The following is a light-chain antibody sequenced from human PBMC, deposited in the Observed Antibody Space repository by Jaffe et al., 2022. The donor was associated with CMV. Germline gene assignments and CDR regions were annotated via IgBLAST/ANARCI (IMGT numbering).Light chain of an antibody. Sequence: QSVLTQPPSASGTPGQGVTISCSGSSSNIGNNYVYWYQQFPGTAPKLLIFRNNQRPSGVPDRFSGSKSGTSASLAISGLRSEDEADYYCAAWDDSLSGPVFGGGTKLTVL. CDR3: AAWDDSLSGPV. CDR1: SSNIGNNY. CDR2: RNN. J-gene: IGLJ2*01. V-gene: IGLV1-47*01.